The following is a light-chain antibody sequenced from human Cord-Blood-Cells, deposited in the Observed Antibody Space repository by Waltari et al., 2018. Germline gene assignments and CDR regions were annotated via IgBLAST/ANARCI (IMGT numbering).Light chain of an antibody. V-gene: IGKV3-11*01. Sequence: EIVLTQSPATLSLSPGERTTLSFRASQSVSSYLAVYQQKPGQAPRLRIYDASNWATGIPARFSGSGSGTDFNLSISSLEPEDFAVYYCQQRSNWLNFGGGTTV. CDR1: QSVSSY. CDR2: DAS. CDR3: QQRSNWLN. J-gene: IGKJ4*01.